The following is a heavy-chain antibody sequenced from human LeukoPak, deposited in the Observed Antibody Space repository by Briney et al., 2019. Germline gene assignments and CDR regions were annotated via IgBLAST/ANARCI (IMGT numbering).Heavy chain of an antibody. V-gene: IGHV4-34*01. CDR3: ARELSWFDP. J-gene: IGHJ5*02. Sequence: SETLSLTCAVYGGSFSGYCWSWIRQPPGKGLEWIGEINHSGSTNYNPSLKSRVTISVDTSKNQFSLKLSSVTAADTAVYYCARELSWFDPWGQGTLVTVSS. CDR2: INHSGST. CDR1: GGSFSGYC. D-gene: IGHD3-10*01.